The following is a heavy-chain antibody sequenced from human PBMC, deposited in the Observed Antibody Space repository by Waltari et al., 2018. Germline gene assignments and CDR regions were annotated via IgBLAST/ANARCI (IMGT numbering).Heavy chain of an antibody. V-gene: IGHV4-4*07. D-gene: IGHD5-12*01. J-gene: IGHJ5*02. CDR1: GGSISSYY. Sequence: QVQLQESGPGLVKPSETLSLTCTVSGGSISSYYWSWIRQPAGKGLEWIGRIYTRGSTNYNPSLKGRVTMSVDTSKNQFSLKLSSVTAADTAVYYCARDCGYSGYDCYFDPWGQGTLVTVSS. CDR2: IYTRGST. CDR3: ARDCGYSGYDCYFDP.